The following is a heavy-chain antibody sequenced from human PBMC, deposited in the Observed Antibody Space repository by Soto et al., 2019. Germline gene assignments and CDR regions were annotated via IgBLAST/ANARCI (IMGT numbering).Heavy chain of an antibody. J-gene: IGHJ6*02. V-gene: IGHV4-59*04. CDR1: GGSISSYY. Sequence: SETLSLTCTVSGGSISSYYWSWIRQPPGKGLEWIGYIYYSGSTYYNPSLKSRVTISVDTSKNQFSLKLSSETAADTAVYYCAILDIVVVPAVNDYYYGMDVWGQGTTVTGSS. D-gene: IGHD2-2*01. CDR3: AILDIVVVPAVNDYYYGMDV. CDR2: IYYSGST.